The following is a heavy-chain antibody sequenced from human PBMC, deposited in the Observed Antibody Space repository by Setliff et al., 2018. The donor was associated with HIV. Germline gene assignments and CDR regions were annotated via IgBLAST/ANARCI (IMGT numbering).Heavy chain of an antibody. J-gene: IGHJ4*02. CDR3: ARDIADTVDYYFDH. Sequence: GASVKVSCKDSGYTFPSYGISWVRQAPGQGLEWMGWISAYNGNTNYAQKLQGRVTMTTDTSTSTAYMELRSLISYDTAVYYCARDIADTVDYYFDHWGQGTLVTVSS. D-gene: IGHD6-13*01. CDR2: ISAYNGNT. V-gene: IGHV1-18*01. CDR1: GYTFPSYG.